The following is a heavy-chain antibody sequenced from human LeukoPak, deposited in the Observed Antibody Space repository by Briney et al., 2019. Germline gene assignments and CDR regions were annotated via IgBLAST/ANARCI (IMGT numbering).Heavy chain of an antibody. CDR1: GYTFTSYG. CDR2: ISAYNGNT. CDR3: ARDPGYSGGWFTPKTNYYYYGMDV. V-gene: IGHV1-18*01. J-gene: IGHJ6*02. Sequence: ASVKVSCKASGYTFTSYGISWVRQAPGQGLEWMGWISAYNGNTNYAQKLQGRVTMTTDTSTSTAYMELRSLRSDDTAVYYCARDPGYSGGWFTPKTNYYYYGMDVWGQGTTVTVSS. D-gene: IGHD6-19*01.